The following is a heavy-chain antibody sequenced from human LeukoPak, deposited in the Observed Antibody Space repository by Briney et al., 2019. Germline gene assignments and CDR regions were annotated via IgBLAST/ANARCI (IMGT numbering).Heavy chain of an antibody. D-gene: IGHD3-22*01. CDR1: GYTFSSHA. CDR3: VRRLGSAYYYDFDY. CDR2: INTNTGIP. V-gene: IGHV7-4-1*02. J-gene: IGHJ4*02. Sequence: ASVKVSCKAFGYTFSSHAMNWVRQAPGQGLELMGWINTNTGIPTYAQGFTGRLVFSLDTSVNTAYLQISSLKAEDTAVYYCVRRLGSAYYYDFDYWGQGTLVTVSS.